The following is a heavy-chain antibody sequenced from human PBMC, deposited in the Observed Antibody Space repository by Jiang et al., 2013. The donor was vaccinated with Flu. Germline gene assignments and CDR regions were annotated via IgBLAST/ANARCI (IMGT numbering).Heavy chain of an antibody. CDR3: ARVPGWHYGDLNDY. CDR2: IYHSGST. V-gene: IGHV4-38-2*02. J-gene: IGHJ4*02. D-gene: IGHD4-17*01. Sequence: VLLKPSETLSLTCTVSGYSISSGYYWGWIRQPPGKGLEWIGSIYHSGSTYYNPSLKSRVTISVDTSKNQFSLKLSSVTAADTAVYYCARVPGWHYGDLNDYWGQGTLVTVSS. CDR1: GYSISSGYY.